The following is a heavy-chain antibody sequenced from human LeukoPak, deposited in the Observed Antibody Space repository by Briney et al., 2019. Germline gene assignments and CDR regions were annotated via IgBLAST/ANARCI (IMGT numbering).Heavy chain of an antibody. CDR3: AKDGQSFNSMYDYFDS. CDR2: IGGGDT. CDR1: GFTFRNFA. D-gene: IGHD2-8*01. Sequence: GGSLRLSCSASGFTFRNFAISWVRQAPRKGLEWVSSIGGGDTHYADSVKGRFTISRDDSRSTVDLQMSSLRAEDTAVYYCAKDGQSFNSMYDYFDSWGQGTLVTVSS. J-gene: IGHJ4*02. V-gene: IGHV3-23*01.